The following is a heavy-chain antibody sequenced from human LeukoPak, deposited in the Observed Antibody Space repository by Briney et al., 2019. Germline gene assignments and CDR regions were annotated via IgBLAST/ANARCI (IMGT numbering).Heavy chain of an antibody. CDR3: AKCQDIVVVVAATGLDY. J-gene: IGHJ4*02. V-gene: IGHV3-30*18. Sequence: GGSLRLSCAASGFTFSSYGMHWVRQAPGKGLEWVAVISYDGSNKYYADSVKGRFTISRDNSKNTLYLQMNSLRAEDTAVYYCAKCQDIVVVVAATGLDYWGQGTLVTVSS. CDR2: ISYDGSNK. CDR1: GFTFSSYG. D-gene: IGHD2-15*01.